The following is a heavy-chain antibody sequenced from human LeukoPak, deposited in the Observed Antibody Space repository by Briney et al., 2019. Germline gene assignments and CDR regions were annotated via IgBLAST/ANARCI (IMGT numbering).Heavy chain of an antibody. Sequence: SETLSLTCAVYGGSFSNYYWSWIRQPPGKGLEWIGEINHSGSTNYNTALKSRVTISVDTSKNQFSLKLSSVTAADTALYYCARGIVATIRGVYYFDYWGQGTLVTVSS. D-gene: IGHD5-12*01. V-gene: IGHV4-34*01. CDR3: ARGIVATIRGVYYFDY. CDR1: GGSFSNYY. CDR2: INHSGST. J-gene: IGHJ4*02.